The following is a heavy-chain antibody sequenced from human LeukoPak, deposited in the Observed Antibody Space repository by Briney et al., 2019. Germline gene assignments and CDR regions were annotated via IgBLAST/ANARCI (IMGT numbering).Heavy chain of an antibody. CDR1: GGTFSSYA. CDR3: ARDRRGDGYNWDDAFDI. D-gene: IGHD5-24*01. V-gene: IGHV1-69*04. CDR2: IIPIFGIA. J-gene: IGHJ3*02. Sequence: AASVTVSCKASGGTFSSYAISWVRQAPGQGLEWMGRIIPIFGIANYAQKFQGRVTITADKSTSTAYMELSSLRSEDTAVYYGARDRRGDGYNWDDAFDIWGQGTMVTVSS.